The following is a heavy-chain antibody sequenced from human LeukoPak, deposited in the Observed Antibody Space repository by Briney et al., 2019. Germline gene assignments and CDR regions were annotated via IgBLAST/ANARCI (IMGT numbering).Heavy chain of an antibody. CDR1: GGSIRSDGYY. CDR3: ARKSRGYDFPWFDP. CDR2: IYSSGST. J-gene: IGHJ5*02. Sequence: PSETLSLTCTVSGGSIRSDGYYWGWIRQHPEKGLEWIAHIYSSGSTYYNPSLKSRVTISVDPSKNQFSLNLTAVTAADTAVYYCARKSRGYDFPWFDPWGQGILGTVSS. V-gene: IGHV4-31*03. D-gene: IGHD5-12*01.